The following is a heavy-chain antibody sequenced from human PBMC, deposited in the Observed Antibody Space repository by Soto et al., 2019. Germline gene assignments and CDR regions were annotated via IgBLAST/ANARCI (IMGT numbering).Heavy chain of an antibody. J-gene: IGHJ6*02. D-gene: IGHD3-9*01. Sequence: GASVKVSCKASGYTFTGYYMHWVRQAPGQGLEWMGWINPNSGGTNYAQKFQGWVTMTRDTSISTAYMELSRLRSDDTAVYYCARDRPLRHFDWSRDYYGMDVWGQGTTVTVSS. V-gene: IGHV1-2*04. CDR2: INPNSGGT. CDR3: ARDRPLRHFDWSRDYYGMDV. CDR1: GYTFTGYY.